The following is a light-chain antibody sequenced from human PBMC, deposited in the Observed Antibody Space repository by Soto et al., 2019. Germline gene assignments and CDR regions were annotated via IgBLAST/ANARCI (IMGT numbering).Light chain of an antibody. CDR2: GVS. J-gene: IGLJ1*01. CDR1: NSDVGIYDF. V-gene: IGLV2-14*01. CDR3: ISCTSDNGRYV. Sequence: QSALTQPASVSGTPGQSITISCTGSNSDVGIYDFVSWYQHHPGRAPKLIVSGVSRRRSGVSNRYSGSKTGNMSSLTSSGLESEHEADYYCISCTSDNGRYVFGTGTKVTVL.